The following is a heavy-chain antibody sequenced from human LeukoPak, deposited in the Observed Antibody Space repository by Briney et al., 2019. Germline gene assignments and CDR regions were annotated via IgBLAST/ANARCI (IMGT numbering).Heavy chain of an antibody. CDR3: ARLDDFWRKDAFDI. CDR2: IYYSGST. V-gene: IGHV4-31*03. CDR1: GGSISSGGYY. D-gene: IGHD3-3*01. Sequence: SETLSLTCTVSGGSISSGGYYWSWIRQHPGKGLEWIGYIYYSGSTYYNPSLKSRVTISVDTSKNQFSLQLNSVTPEDTAVYYCARLDDFWRKDAFDIWGQGTMVTVSS. J-gene: IGHJ3*02.